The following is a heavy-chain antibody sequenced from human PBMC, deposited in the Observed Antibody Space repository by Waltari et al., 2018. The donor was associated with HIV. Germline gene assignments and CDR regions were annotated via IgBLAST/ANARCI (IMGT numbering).Heavy chain of an antibody. CDR1: GGSISSSSYY. J-gene: IGHJ4*02. D-gene: IGHD1-26*01. CDR2: ISYSGTT. V-gene: IGHV4-39*01. CDR3: ARQTTPPTTLIDY. Sequence: QLQLQESGPGLVKPSETLSLTCTVSGGSISSSSYYWGWIRQPPGKGLEWIGSISYSGTTYYTPSLKSRVTISVDTSKNQFSLKLSSVTAADTAVYYCARQTTPPTTLIDYWGQGTLVTVSS.